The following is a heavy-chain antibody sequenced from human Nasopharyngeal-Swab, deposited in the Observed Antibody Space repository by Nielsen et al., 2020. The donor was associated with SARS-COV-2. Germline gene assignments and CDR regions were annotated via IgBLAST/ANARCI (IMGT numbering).Heavy chain of an antibody. J-gene: IGHJ4*02. D-gene: IGHD2-15*01. CDR2: ISGSGGST. CDR3: AKRGYLGYCSGGSCFFDY. V-gene: IGHV3-23*01. CDR1: GFTFSSYA. Sequence: GESLKISCAASGFTFSSYAMSWVRQAPGKGLVWVSAISGSGGSTYYADSVKGRFTISRDNSKNTLYLQMNSLRAEDTAVYYCAKRGYLGYCSGGSCFFDYWGQGTLVTVSS.